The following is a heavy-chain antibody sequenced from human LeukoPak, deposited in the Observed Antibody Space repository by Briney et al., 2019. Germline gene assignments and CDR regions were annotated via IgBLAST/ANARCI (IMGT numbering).Heavy chain of an antibody. J-gene: IGHJ4*02. CDR2: INPSSGST. Sequence: ASVKASCKASGYTLTSYFMHWVRQAPGQGLKWMGRINPSSGSTSYAQKFQGRVTMTRDTSTSTVYMDLSSLRSEDTAVYYCARDRNANDYWGQGTLVTVSS. CDR3: ARDRNANDY. V-gene: IGHV1-46*01. D-gene: IGHD4-11*01. CDR1: GYTLTSYF.